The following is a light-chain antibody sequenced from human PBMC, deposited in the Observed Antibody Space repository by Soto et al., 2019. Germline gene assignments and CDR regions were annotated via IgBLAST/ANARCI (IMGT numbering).Light chain of an antibody. J-gene: IGKJ1*01. Sequence: EIVLTQSPGSLSLSPGETATLSCRASQSVSSTFFAWYQQRPGQAPRLLMYGASSRATGIPERFSGSGSGTEFTLTISRLEPEDFAVYYCQQFDSSVTFGQGTKVDIK. CDR1: QSVSSTF. V-gene: IGKV3-20*01. CDR2: GAS. CDR3: QQFDSSVT.